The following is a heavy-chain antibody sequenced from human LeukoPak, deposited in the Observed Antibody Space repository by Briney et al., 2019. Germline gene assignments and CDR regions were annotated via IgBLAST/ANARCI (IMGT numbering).Heavy chain of an antibody. CDR3: AKDSYGGTQTDWYFDL. V-gene: IGHV3-9*01. Sequence: GGSLRLSCAASGFTFDDYAMHCVRQAPGKGLEWVSGISWNSGSIGYADSVKGRFTISRDNAKNSLYLQMNSLRAEDTALYYCAKDSYGGTQTDWYFDLWGRGTLVTVSS. D-gene: IGHD4-23*01. CDR1: GFTFDDYA. J-gene: IGHJ2*01. CDR2: ISWNSGSI.